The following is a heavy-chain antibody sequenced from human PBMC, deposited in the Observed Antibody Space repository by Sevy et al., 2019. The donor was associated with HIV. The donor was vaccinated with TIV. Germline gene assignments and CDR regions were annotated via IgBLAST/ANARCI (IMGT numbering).Heavy chain of an antibody. V-gene: IGHV3-30-3*01. CDR3: ASLGKRYFDWLSDDY. J-gene: IGHJ4*02. D-gene: IGHD3-9*01. Sequence: GGSLRLSCAASGFTFSSYAMHWVRQAPGKGLEWVAVISYDGSNKYYADSVKGRFTISRDNSKNTLYLQMNSLRAEDMAVYYCASLGKRYFDWLSDDYWGQGTLVTVSS. CDR1: GFTFSSYA. CDR2: ISYDGSNK.